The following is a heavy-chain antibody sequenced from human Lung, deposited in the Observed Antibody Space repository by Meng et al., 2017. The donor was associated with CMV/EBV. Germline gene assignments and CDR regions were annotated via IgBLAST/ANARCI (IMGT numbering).Heavy chain of an antibody. V-gene: IGHV3-30-3*01. CDR2: ISYDGSNK. CDR3: ARGQWHSLDY. J-gene: IGHJ4*02. D-gene: IGHD6-19*01. CDR1: GFTFSSYA. Sequence: VLLVELGGGVVQPGRSLGLCWAASGFTFSSYAMHWGRQAPGKGLEWVAVISYDGSNKYYADSVKGRFTISRDNSKNTLYLQMNSLRAEDTAVYYCARGQWHSLDYWGQGTLVTVSS.